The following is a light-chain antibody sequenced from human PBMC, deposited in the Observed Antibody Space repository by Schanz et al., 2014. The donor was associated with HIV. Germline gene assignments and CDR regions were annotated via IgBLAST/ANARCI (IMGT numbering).Light chain of an antibody. CDR2: DAS. V-gene: IGKV3-11*01. CDR1: QSVSRH. J-gene: IGKJ5*01. Sequence: EIVLTQSPATLSLSPGERATLSCRASQSVSRHLAWYQQKPGQAPRLLIYDASNRATGIPARFSGSGSGTDFTLTISSLEPEDFAVYYCQQRTNWPITVGQGTRLEIK. CDR3: QQRTNWPIT.